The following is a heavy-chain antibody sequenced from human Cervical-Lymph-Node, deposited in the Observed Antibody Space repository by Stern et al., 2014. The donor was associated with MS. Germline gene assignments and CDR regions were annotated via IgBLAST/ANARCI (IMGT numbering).Heavy chain of an antibody. CDR2: IWSDGSDK. J-gene: IGHJ4*02. CDR1: GFTFSTFG. V-gene: IGHV3-33*08. CDR3: ARERACNRSPFDY. Sequence: QVQLVQSGGGVVQPGGSLRLSCAASGFTFSTFGMHWVRQAPGKGLEWVGFIWSDGSDKSYGHTVKGRFTMSRDNSKGTLSLEMNSLRVEDTAVYYCARERACNRSPFDYWGQGTPVTVSS. D-gene: IGHD2/OR15-2a*01.